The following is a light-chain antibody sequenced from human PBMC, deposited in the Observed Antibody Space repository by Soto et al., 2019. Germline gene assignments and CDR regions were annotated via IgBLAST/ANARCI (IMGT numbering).Light chain of an antibody. J-gene: IGLJ1*01. Sequence: QSVLTQPRSVSGSPGQSVTISCTGTNSDVGGYNYVSWYQQHPGKAPKLMIYDVSKRPSGVPDRFSGSKSGNTASLTISGLQAEDEADYYCCSYAGSYTYLFGTGTKLTVL. CDR3: CSYAGSYTYL. CDR1: NSDVGGYNY. CDR2: DVS. V-gene: IGLV2-11*01.